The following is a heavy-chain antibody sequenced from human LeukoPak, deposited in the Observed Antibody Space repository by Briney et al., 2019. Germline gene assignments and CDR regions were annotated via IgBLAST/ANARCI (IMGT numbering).Heavy chain of an antibody. V-gene: IGHV1-2*02. D-gene: IGHD2-21*01. J-gene: IGHJ1*01. CDR1: GYTFTGYY. Sequence: ASVKVSCKASGYTFTGYYLHWVRPAPGQGLEWMGWIHPNSGGTNYAQKFQGRVTMTRDTSISTAYMELTSLRSDDTAVYFCAGLASFPGWGQGTLVTVSS. CDR3: AGLASFPG. CDR2: IHPNSGGT.